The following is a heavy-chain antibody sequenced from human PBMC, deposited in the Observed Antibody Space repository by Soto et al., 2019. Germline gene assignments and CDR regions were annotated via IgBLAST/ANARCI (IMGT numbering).Heavy chain of an antibody. V-gene: IGHV3-33*01. J-gene: IGHJ6*02. CDR1: GFTFSSYG. D-gene: IGHD5-12*01. CDR2: IWYDGSNK. Sequence: QVQLVESGGGVVQPGRSLRLSCAASGFTFSSYGMHWVRQAPGKGLEWVAVIWYDGSNKYYADSVKGRFTISRDNSNNTLCLQMNSLRAEDTAVYYWARDRIVATIGPPGGGMDVWGQGTTVTVSS. CDR3: ARDRIVATIGPPGGGMDV.